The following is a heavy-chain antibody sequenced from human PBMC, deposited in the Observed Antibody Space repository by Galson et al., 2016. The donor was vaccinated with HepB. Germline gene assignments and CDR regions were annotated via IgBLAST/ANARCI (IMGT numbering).Heavy chain of an antibody. D-gene: IGHD3-3*01. V-gene: IGHV4-34*01. Sequence: SETLSLTCDVYSWSSTASFWSWIRQFPQKGLDWIGEVNHTGSTNYHPSLKRRVTISEDTAKNQLSLHLSSLTAADTAVYYCASLSVSGEVVGVYDIWGQGTMVIVSS. CDR3: ASLSVSGEVVGVYDI. J-gene: IGHJ3*02. CDR2: VNHTGST. CDR1: SWSSTASF.